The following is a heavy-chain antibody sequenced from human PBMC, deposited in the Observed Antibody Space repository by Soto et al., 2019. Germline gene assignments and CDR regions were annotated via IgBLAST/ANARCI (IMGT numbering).Heavy chain of an antibody. CDR3: ARDTGQNISPYGYSGYDYPFDY. D-gene: IGHD5-12*01. CDR1: GYTFTSYA. J-gene: IGHJ4*02. V-gene: IGHV1-3*01. CDR2: INAGNGNT. Sequence: GASVKVSCKASGYTFTSYAMHWVRQAPGQRLEWMGWINAGNGNTKYSQKFQGRVTITRDTSASTAYMELSSLRSEDTAVYYCARDTGQNISPYGYSGYDYPFDYWGQGTLVTVSS.